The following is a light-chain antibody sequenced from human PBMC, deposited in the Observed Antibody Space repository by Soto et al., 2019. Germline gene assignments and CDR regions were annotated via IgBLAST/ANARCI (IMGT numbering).Light chain of an antibody. CDR3: AAWDDSLYGYV. Sequence: QSVLTQPPSTSGTPGQRVTISCSGSSSNIGSNTVNWYQHLPGTAPKLLIYSNNQRPSGVPDRFSGSKSGTSASLAVSGLQSEDEADYYCAAWDDSLYGYVFGTGTKLTVL. CDR1: SSNIGSNT. V-gene: IGLV1-44*01. CDR2: SNN. J-gene: IGLJ1*01.